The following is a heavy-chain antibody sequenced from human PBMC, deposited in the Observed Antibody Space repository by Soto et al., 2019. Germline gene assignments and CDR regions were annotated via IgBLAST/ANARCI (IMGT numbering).Heavy chain of an antibody. Sequence: SQTLSLTCAITGDSVSSNSAGWSWVRQSPSRGLEWLGRTYYRSKWYYEYAVSVRGRITINPDTSKNQYSLQLNSVTPEDTAVYFCARGEQYSGRIFDYWGQGSLLEVSS. CDR1: GDSVSSNSAG. CDR3: ARGEQYSGRIFDY. V-gene: IGHV6-1*01. CDR2: TYYRSKWYY. D-gene: IGHD1-26*01. J-gene: IGHJ4*01.